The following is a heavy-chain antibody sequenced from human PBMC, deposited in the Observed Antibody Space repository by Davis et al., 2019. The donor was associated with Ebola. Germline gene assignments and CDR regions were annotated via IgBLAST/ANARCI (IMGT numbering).Heavy chain of an antibody. CDR1: GDSVSNNY. V-gene: IGHV4-59*02. CDR3: AREVADEHFYYGMDV. D-gene: IGHD6-19*01. CDR2: IYHSGST. J-gene: IGHJ6*02. Sequence: SETLSLTCTVSGDSVSNNYWTWIWQTPGKGLEWIGYIYHSGSTKYNPSLKSRVTISVDTSKNQLSLKLTSVTAADTAVYYCAREVADEHFYYGMDVWGQGTTVTVSS.